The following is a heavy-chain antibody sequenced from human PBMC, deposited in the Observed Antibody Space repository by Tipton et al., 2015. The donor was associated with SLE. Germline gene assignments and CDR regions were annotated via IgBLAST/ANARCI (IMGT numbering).Heavy chain of an antibody. CDR2: IIPSFQSA. CDR1: EGTFKNHA. J-gene: IGHJ2*01. D-gene: IGHD3-16*01. Sequence: QVQLVQSGPEVKKPGASVKVSCKASEGTFKNHAVTWVRQAPGQGLEWMGGIIPSFQSANYAQKFQGRVTITADESTSTAFMELRSLKSEDTAIYYCARDRIGGGLPWYFDLWGRVTLITVSS. V-gene: IGHV1-69*01. CDR3: ARDRIGGGLPWYFDL.